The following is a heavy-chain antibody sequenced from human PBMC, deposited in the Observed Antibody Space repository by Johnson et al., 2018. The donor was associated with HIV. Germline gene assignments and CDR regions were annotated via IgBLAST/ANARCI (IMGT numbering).Heavy chain of an antibody. V-gene: IGHV3-74*02. J-gene: IGHJ3*02. Sequence: VQLVESGGGLVQPGGSLRLSCAASGFTFSPYWVHCVRQAPGQGLVWVSRIVSDVSSAIYTDSVTGRFTISRDNTKNTVYLQMNSLRAEDTAVYYCTTGVFHAFDMWGQGTMVTVSS. CDR1: GFTFSPYW. D-gene: IGHD3-10*01. CDR3: TTGVFHAFDM. CDR2: IVSDVSSA.